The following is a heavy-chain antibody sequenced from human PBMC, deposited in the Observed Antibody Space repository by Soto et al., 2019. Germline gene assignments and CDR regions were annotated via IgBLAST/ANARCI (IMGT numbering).Heavy chain of an antibody. CDR3: AKAGYCSSTSCYYYYGMDV. D-gene: IGHD2-2*03. CDR2: ISSSSSYI. V-gene: IGHV3-21*01. J-gene: IGHJ6*02. CDR1: GFTFSSYS. Sequence: EVQLVESGGGLVKPGGSLRLSCAASGFTFSSYSMNWVRQAPGKGLEWVSSISSSSSYIYYADSVKGRFTISRDNAKNSLYLQMNSLRAEDTAVYYCAKAGYCSSTSCYYYYGMDVWGQGTTVTVSS.